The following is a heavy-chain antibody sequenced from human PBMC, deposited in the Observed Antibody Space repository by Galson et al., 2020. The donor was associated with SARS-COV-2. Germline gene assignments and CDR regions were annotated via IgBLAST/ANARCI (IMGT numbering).Heavy chain of an antibody. CDR1: GFTFSSYA. CDR2: ISSSGSYT. J-gene: IGHJ1*01. D-gene: IGHD2-15*01. Sequence: GESLKISCAASGFTFSSYAMSWVRQAPGKGLEWISYISSSGSYTNYADSVKGRFTISRDNAKNSLYLQMNSLRAEDTALYFCARNGRDCSGGICYGAEYFQFWGQGNPVTVSS. V-gene: IGHV3-21*05. CDR3: ARNGRDCSGGICYGAEYFQF.